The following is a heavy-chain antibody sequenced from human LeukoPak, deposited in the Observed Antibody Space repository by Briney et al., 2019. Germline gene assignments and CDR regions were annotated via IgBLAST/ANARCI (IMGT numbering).Heavy chain of an antibody. CDR3: ARDQYCSSTSCYRGDDWFDP. CDR1: GYTFTGYY. D-gene: IGHD2-2*02. V-gene: IGHV1-2*06. Sequence: ASVKVSCKASGYTFTGYYMHWVRQAPGQGLEWMGRINPNSGGTNYAQKFQGRVTMTRDTFVSTAYMELSRLRSDDTAVYYCARDQYCSSTSCYRGDDWFDPWGQGTLVTVSS. J-gene: IGHJ5*02. CDR2: INPNSGGT.